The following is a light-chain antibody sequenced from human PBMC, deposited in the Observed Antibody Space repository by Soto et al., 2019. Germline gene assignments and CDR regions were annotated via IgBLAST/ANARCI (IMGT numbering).Light chain of an antibody. CDR1: SSNIGSNT. J-gene: IGLJ1*01. CDR3: PVLDDSMNGYV. CDR2: GTY. Sequence: QSVLTQPPSASGTPGQRVTISCSGSSSNIGSNTVSWYQQLPGTAPKLLIYGTYHRPSGAPDRFSGAKSGTSASLAISGLQSVDEADYYWPVLDDSMNGYVFATGTKLTVL. V-gene: IGLV1-44*01.